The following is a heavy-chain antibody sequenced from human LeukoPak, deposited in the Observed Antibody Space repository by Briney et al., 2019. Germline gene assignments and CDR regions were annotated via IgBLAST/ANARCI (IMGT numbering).Heavy chain of an antibody. CDR1: GGSISSGGYY. J-gene: IGHJ4*02. Sequence: SQTLSLTCTVSGGSISSGGYYWSWIRQHPGKGLEWIGYIYYSGSTYYNPSLKSRVTISVDTSKNQFSLKLSSVTAADTAVYYCARGGQQLGYYFDYWGQGILVTVSS. V-gene: IGHV4-31*03. CDR3: ARGGQQLGYYFDY. CDR2: IYYSGST. D-gene: IGHD6-13*01.